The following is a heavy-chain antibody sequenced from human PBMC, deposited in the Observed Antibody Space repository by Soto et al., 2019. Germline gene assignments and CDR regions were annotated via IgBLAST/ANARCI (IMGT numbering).Heavy chain of an antibody. CDR1: GFTFDDYA. CDR3: AKDTMVRGVIMGPGAFDI. CDR2: ISWNSGSI. V-gene: IGHV3-9*01. D-gene: IGHD3-10*01. Sequence: EVQLVESGGGLVQPGRSLRLSCAASGFTFDDYAMHWVRQAPGKGLEWGSGISWNSGSIGYAYSVKGRFTISRDNAKNSLYLQMISLRAEDTALYYCAKDTMVRGVIMGPGAFDIWGQGTMVTVSS. J-gene: IGHJ3*02.